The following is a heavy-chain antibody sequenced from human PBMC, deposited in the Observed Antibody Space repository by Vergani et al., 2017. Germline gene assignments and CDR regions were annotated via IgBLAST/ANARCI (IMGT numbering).Heavy chain of an antibody. Sequence: EVQLLESGGDLVQPGGSLRLSCAASGFTFNHYAMNWVRQAPGKGLEWFSGISGSGGSTYYEGSVKGRFTISRDSSKNTLYLQMNSLSAGDTAVYYCAKANPRNSGYDYLYYYHAMDVWGKGTTVTFSS. CDR2: ISGSGGST. CDR3: AKANPRNSGYDYLYYYHAMDV. D-gene: IGHD5-12*01. CDR1: GFTFNHYA. J-gene: IGHJ6*04. V-gene: IGHV3-23*01.